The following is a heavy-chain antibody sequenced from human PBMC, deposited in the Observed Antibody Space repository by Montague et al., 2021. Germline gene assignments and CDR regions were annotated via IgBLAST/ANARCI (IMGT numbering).Heavy chain of an antibody. CDR2: ISWNSGNI. Sequence: SLRLSCAASGFTFDDYAMHWVRQAPGKGLEWVSGISWNSGNIGYADSVKDRFTISRDNAKNSLYLQMNSLRAEDTALYYCAKDETRGYSYGTPDYWGQGTLFTVS. V-gene: IGHV3-9*01. J-gene: IGHJ4*02. D-gene: IGHD5-18*01. CDR1: GFTFDDYA. CDR3: AKDETRGYSYGTPDY.